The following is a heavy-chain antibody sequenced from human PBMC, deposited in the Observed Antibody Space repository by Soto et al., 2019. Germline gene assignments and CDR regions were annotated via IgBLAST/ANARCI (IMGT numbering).Heavy chain of an antibody. V-gene: IGHV3-33*01. CDR3: ARGQPPPYYDDSSGYYSLNY. J-gene: IGHJ4*02. CDR1: GFTFSSYG. CDR2: IWYDGSNK. D-gene: IGHD3-22*01. Sequence: QVQLVESGGGVVQPGRSLRLSCAASGFTFSSYGMHWVRQAPGKGLGWVADIWYDGSNKYYADSVKGRFTIFRDNSKNTLYLQMNSLRAEDMAVYYCARGQPPPYYDDSSGYYSLNYWGQGTLVTVSS.